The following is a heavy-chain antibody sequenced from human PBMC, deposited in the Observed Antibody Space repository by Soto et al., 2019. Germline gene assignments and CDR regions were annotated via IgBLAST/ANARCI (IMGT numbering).Heavy chain of an antibody. D-gene: IGHD3-3*01. CDR2: IYWDDDE. CDR3: AHRVLRAVFGVVTTTAIYFDF. J-gene: IGHJ4*02. V-gene: IGHV2-5*02. Sequence: QITLNESGPTVVNPTETLTLTCTFCGFSLTTSGVGVGWVRQSPGKAPEWLAFIYWDDDERYSTSLKSRLTITKDTSKNQVVLTMANVDPADRATHYCAHRVLRAVFGVVTTTAIYFDFWGQGTPVVASS. CDR1: GFSLTTSGVG.